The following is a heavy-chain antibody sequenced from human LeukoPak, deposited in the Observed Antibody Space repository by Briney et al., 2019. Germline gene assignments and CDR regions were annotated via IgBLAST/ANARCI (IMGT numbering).Heavy chain of an antibody. CDR3: AKDGLHLPPDY. D-gene: IGHD5/OR15-5a*01. J-gene: IGHJ4*02. V-gene: IGHV3-23*01. CDR2: VSGSGGNT. Sequence: GGSLRLSCAASGFPFSSCAMSWVRQAPGKGLEWVSAVSGSGGNTYYADSVKGRFTISRDNSKNTLYLQMNSLRAEDTAFYYCAKDGLHLPPDYWGQGTLVTVSS. CDR1: GFPFSSCA.